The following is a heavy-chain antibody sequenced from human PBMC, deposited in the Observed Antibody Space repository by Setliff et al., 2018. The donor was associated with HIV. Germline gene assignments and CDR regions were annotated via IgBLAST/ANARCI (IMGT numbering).Heavy chain of an antibody. D-gene: IGHD3-3*01. J-gene: IGHJ5*02. Sequence: YSWTWLRQPAGKGPELIGHIYVGGSVIYNPSLASRVTISMVPSKNQFSLDLSSVTAADTAKYYCARAKTIGVSAVFFDPWGQGRPVTVSS. CDR1: YS. CDR3: ARAKTIGVSAVFFDP. V-gene: IGHV4-61*09. CDR2: IYVGGSV.